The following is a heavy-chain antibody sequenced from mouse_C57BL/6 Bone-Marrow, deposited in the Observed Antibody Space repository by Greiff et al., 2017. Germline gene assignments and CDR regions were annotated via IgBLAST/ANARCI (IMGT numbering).Heavy chain of an antibody. CDR2: ISSGSSTI. CDR3: ARLNWVYAMDY. D-gene: IGHD4-1*01. Sequence: EVKLMESGGGLVKPGGSLKLSCAASGFTFSDYGMHWVRQAPEKGLEWVAYISSGSSTIYYADTVKGRFTISRDNAKNTLFLQMTSLRSEDMAMYYCARLNWVYAMDYWGQGTSVTVSS. J-gene: IGHJ4*01. V-gene: IGHV5-17*01. CDR1: GFTFSDYG.